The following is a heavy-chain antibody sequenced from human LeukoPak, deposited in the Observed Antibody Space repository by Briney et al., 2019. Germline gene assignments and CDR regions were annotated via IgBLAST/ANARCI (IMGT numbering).Heavy chain of an antibody. Sequence: SGPTLPHPPRPRTLPCTFSGVSLRTSGVGVGWIRQPPVKALEWLALIYWNDDKRYSPSLKSRLTLAKATSKHQVVLTMTSMDPVDTATYYCAHRDMISRRGYDPWGQGTLVTVSS. CDR3: AHRDMISRRGYDP. D-gene: IGHD3-16*01. CDR1: GVSLRTSGVG. V-gene: IGHV2-5*01. CDR2: IYWNDDK. J-gene: IGHJ5*02.